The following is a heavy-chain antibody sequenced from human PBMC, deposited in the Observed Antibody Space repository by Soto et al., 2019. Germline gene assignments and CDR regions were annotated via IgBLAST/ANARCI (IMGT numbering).Heavy chain of an antibody. J-gene: IGHJ4*02. CDR1: GGSISGYY. D-gene: IGHD5-18*01. CDR3: AGVDTAMVMTY. Sequence: SETLSLTCTVSGGSISGYYWSWIRQPPGKRLEWIGYIYYTGSTNYNPSLRSRVTISIDTSKNQFSLQLSSVTAADTAVYYCAGVDTAMVMTYWGQGTLVTVSS. CDR2: IYYTGST. V-gene: IGHV4-59*08.